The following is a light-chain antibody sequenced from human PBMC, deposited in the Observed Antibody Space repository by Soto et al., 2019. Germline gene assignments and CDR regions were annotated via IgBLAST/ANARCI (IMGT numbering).Light chain of an antibody. V-gene: IGLV2-14*01. J-gene: IGLJ1*01. CDR1: SSDIGAYDY. CDR2: EVN. Sequence: QSALTQPASLSGSPGQSTTISCTGTSSDIGAYDYVSWFQQHPGKAPKLVISEVNNRPSGVSNRFSGSKSGNTAYLTISGIQVEDEAEYFCVSFTRTSTQVFRXGTKVTVL. CDR3: VSFTRTSTQV.